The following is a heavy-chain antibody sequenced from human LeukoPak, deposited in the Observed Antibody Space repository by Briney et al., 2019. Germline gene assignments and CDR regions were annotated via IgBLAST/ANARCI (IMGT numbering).Heavy chain of an antibody. CDR2: ISYDGSNK. CDR3: ARDRTVTTRGVFDY. Sequence: PGGSLRLSCAASGFPFHDHDMYWVRQTPGKGLEWVAGISYDGSNKKHADSVKGRFTISRDNSENTVYLQMNSLRAEDTAVYHCARDRTVTTRGVFDYWGQGTLVTVSS. J-gene: IGHJ4*02. CDR1: GFPFHDHD. V-gene: IGHV3-30*03. D-gene: IGHD4-17*01.